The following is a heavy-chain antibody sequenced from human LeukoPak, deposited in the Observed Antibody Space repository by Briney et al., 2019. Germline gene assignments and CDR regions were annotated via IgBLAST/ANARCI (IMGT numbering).Heavy chain of an antibody. CDR1: GFTFSSYG. V-gene: IGHV3-30*02. CDR2: IRYDGSNK. Sequence: GGSLRLSCAASGFTFSSYGMHWVRQAPGKGLEWVAFIRYDGSNKYYADSVKGRFTISRDNSKNTLYLQMNSLRAEDTAVYYCARVSRDGGVIVGFDYWGQGTLVTVSS. CDR3: ARVSRDGGVIVGFDY. J-gene: IGHJ4*02. D-gene: IGHD3-16*02.